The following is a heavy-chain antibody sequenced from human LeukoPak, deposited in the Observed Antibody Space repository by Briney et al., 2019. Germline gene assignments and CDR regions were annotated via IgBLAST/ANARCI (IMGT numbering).Heavy chain of an antibody. CDR1: GGSISSYY. CDR2: IYYSGST. CDR3: ARATHGRPYSGSYGLDI. D-gene: IGHD1-26*01. Sequence: SETLSLTCTVSGGSISSYYWSWIRQPPGKGLEWIGYIYYSGSTNYNPSLKSRVTISVDTSKNQFSLKLSSVTAADTAVYYCARATHGRPYSGSYGLDIWGQGTMVTVSS. J-gene: IGHJ3*02. V-gene: IGHV4-59*01.